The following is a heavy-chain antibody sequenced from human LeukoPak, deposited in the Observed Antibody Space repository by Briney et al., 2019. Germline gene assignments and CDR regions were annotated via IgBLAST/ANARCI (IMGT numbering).Heavy chain of an antibody. CDR2: ISYDGSNK. CDR1: GFTFSSYA. D-gene: IGHD2-15*01. V-gene: IGHV3-30*04. Sequence: GALRLSCAASGFTFSSYAMHWVRQAPGKGLEWVAVISYDGSNKYYADSVKGRFTISRDNSKNTLYLQMNSLRAEDTAVYYRARSRPRKYCSGGSCYSNYFDYWGQGTLVTVSS. CDR3: ARSRPRKYCSGGSCYSNYFDY. J-gene: IGHJ4*02.